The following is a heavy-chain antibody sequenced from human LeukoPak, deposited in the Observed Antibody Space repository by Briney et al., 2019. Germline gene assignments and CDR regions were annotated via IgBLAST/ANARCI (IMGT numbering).Heavy chain of an antibody. D-gene: IGHD6-19*01. J-gene: IGHJ2*01. CDR3: AKDPRIAVTGSGSGYLDL. CDR1: GFTFNNYG. V-gene: IGHV3-30*18. Sequence: GGSLRLSCAASGFTFNNYGMHWVRQAPGKGLEWVAVISNDGNNKYYADSVKGRFTISRDKSKNTLYLQVNSLRAEDTAGYYCAKDPRIAVTGSGSGYLDLWGRGSLVTVSS. CDR2: ISNDGNNK.